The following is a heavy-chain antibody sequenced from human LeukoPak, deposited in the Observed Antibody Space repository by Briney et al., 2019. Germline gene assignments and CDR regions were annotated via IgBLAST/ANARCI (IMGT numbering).Heavy chain of an antibody. Sequence: PGGSQRLSCAASGFTFSTYWMSWVRQAPGKGLEWVANIKQDGSEKYYMDSVKGRFTISRDNAKSSLYLQMNSLRAEDTAVYYCTRVARYCSGGICYSGYWGQGTLVTVS. V-gene: IGHV3-7*01. CDR2: IKQDGSEK. D-gene: IGHD2-15*01. CDR3: TRVARYCSGGICYSGY. CDR1: GFTFSTYW. J-gene: IGHJ4*02.